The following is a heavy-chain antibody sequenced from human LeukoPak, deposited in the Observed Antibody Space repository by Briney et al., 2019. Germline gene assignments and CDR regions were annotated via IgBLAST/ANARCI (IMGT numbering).Heavy chain of an antibody. CDR3: ASTGASGSYHLDY. CDR2: INHSGST. Sequence: PSETLSLTCAVYGGSFSGYYWSWIRQPPGKGLEWIGEINHSGSTNYNPSLKSRVTISVDTPRNQFSLKLSSVTAADTAVYYCASTGASGSYHLDYWGQGTLVTVSS. D-gene: IGHD1-26*01. CDR1: GGSFSGYY. J-gene: IGHJ4*02. V-gene: IGHV4-34*01.